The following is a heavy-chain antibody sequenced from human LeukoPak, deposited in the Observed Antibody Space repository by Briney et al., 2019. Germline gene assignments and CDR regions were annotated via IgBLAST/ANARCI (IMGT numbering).Heavy chain of an antibody. J-gene: IGHJ6*02. V-gene: IGHV1-2*02. D-gene: IGHD2-15*01. Sequence: GASVKVSCRASGYTFTDYYMHWVRQAPGQGLEWMRWLNPNTLVTKYAQHFQGRVSMTWDTSISTGYKDLHSLTSDDTAVYYCARKDGGRDGMDVWGQGTTVTVSS. CDR1: GYTFTDYY. CDR3: ARKDGGRDGMDV. CDR2: LNPNTLVT.